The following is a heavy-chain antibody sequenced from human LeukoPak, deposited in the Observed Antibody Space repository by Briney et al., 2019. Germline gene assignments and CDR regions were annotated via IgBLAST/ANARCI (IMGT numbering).Heavy chain of an antibody. CDR3: AKRSGSSWYGDFDY. J-gene: IGHJ4*01. CDR1: GFTFSSYA. Sequence: LPGGSLRLSCAASGFTFSSYAMNWVRQAPGRGLEWVSGISASGDTTSYADSVKGRFTISRDNSKNTPYLQMNGLRAEDTAIYYCAKRSGSSWYGDFDYWGQGTLVTVSS. D-gene: IGHD6-13*01. V-gene: IGHV3-23*01. CDR2: ISASGDTT.